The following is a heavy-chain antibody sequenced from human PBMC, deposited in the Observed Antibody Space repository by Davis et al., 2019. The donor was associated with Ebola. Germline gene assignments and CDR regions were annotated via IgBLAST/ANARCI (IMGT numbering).Heavy chain of an antibody. J-gene: IGHJ4*02. Sequence: SVPVSCQASVYTFTSFYVHWVRQAPGQGLEWMGMINTNNGNTNYAQRFQGRDTMTRDTSTSTVYMELSSPRSDDTAVDYCAREPPGAVAGFDYWGQGTLVTVSS. V-gene: IGHV1-46*01. D-gene: IGHD6-19*01. CDR2: INTNNGNT. CDR1: VYTFTSFY. CDR3: AREPPGAVAGFDY.